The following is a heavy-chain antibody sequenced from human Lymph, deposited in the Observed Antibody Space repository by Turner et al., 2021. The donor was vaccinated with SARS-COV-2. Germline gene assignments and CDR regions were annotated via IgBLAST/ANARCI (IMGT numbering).Heavy chain of an antibody. Sequence: EVQLLESGGGLVQPGGSLRLSCAASGFTFRSYGMSWVRKAPGKGLEWGSASSGSGGSTYYADSVKGRFTISRDNSKNKLYLQMNSLRPEDTAVYYCAKGTYCSSTSCPTVGAFDIWGQGTMVTISS. V-gene: IGHV3-23*01. CDR3: AKGTYCSSTSCPTVGAFDI. CDR2: SSGSGGST. CDR1: GFTFRSYG. D-gene: IGHD2-2*01. J-gene: IGHJ3*02.